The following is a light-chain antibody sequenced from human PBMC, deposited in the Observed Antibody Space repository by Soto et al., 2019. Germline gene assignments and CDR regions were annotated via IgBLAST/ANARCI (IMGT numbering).Light chain of an antibody. V-gene: IGKV1-5*03. J-gene: IGKJ1*01. CDR2: KAS. CDR1: QTISSW. Sequence: DIQMTHSPSSLSGSVGDKLTITCRASQTISSWLAWYQQKTGKAPKILIYKASTLKSGVPSRFSGSGSGTELTLTISRLQPDDFATYYCQHYNSYSEAFGQGTKVDIK. CDR3: QHYNSYSEA.